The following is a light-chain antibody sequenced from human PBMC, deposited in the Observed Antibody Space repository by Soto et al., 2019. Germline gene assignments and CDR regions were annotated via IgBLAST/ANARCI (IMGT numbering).Light chain of an antibody. Sequence: EIVMTQSPATLSVSPGERATLSCRASQSVGGNLAWYQQRPGRAPRLLIYDASTRATDIPARFSGSGSGTEFTRTISSLQSEDFALYYCQQYNNWPLYTFGQGTKLELK. CDR1: QSVGGN. CDR3: QQYNNWPLYT. V-gene: IGKV3-15*01. J-gene: IGKJ2*01. CDR2: DAS.